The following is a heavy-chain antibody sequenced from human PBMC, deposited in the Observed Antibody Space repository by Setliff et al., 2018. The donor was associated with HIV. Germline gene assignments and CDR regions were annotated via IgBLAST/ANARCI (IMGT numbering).Heavy chain of an antibody. V-gene: IGHV4-31*11. D-gene: IGHD3-10*01. CDR1: GGSVSSPDYY. Sequence: SETLSLTCAVSGGSVSSPDYYWNWSRQHPGKGLEWVGYIYYSGSTFYNPSLKSRITISVDTSKNQFSLKLISMTAADTAVYYCARGSGKMVRGGTTGSYYYFMDGWGKGATVTVSS. CDR3: ARGSGKMVRGGTTGSYYYFMDG. CDR2: IYYSGST. J-gene: IGHJ6*03.